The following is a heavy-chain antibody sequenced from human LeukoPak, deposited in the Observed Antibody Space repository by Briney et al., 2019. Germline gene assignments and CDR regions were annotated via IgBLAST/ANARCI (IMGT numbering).Heavy chain of an antibody. CDR1: GDSISSNEW. CDR2: VFHSGST. D-gene: IGHD6-19*01. CDR3: ARDLAVAGTNYFDF. Sequence: SSETLSLTCSVSGDSISSNEWWSWVRQPPGKGLEWIGEVFHSGSTNFNPSLKSRVTISIDKSKNQFSLEVTSVTAADTAIYYCARDLAVAGTNYFDFWARESWSPSPQ. J-gene: IGHJ4*02. V-gene: IGHV4-4*02.